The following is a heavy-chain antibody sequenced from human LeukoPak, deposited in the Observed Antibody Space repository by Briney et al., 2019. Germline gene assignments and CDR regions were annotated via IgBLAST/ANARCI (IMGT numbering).Heavy chain of an antibody. J-gene: IGHJ4*02. CDR1: GFTVSSNY. CDR2: TSGSGGST. D-gene: IGHD3-10*02. Sequence: GGSLRLSCAVSGFTVSSNYMSWVRQAPGKGLEWVSTTSGSGGSTYYADSVKGRFTISRDNSNNTLYLQLDSLKAEDTAVYYCAKPLGVTMLGFDYWGQGTLVTVSS. CDR3: AKPLGVTMLGFDY. V-gene: IGHV3-23*01.